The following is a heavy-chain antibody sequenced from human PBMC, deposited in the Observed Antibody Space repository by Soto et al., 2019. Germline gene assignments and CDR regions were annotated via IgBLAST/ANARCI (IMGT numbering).Heavy chain of an antibody. V-gene: IGHV1-3*01. CDR1: GGTFSTST. CDR2: INAGNGNT. D-gene: IGHD6-19*01. Sequence: ASVKVSCKASGGTFSTSTFTWVRQAPGQGLEWMGWINAGNGNTKYSQKFQGRVTITRDTSASTAYMELSSLRSEDTAVYYCARAVAVAADFDYWGQGTLVTVSS. CDR3: ARAVAVAADFDY. J-gene: IGHJ4*02.